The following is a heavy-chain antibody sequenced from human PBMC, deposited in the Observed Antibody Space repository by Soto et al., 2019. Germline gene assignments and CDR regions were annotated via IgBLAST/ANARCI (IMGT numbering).Heavy chain of an antibody. J-gene: IGHJ3*02. D-gene: IGHD3-10*01. CDR2: IIPIFGTA. Sequence: QVQLAQSGAEVKKPGSSVKVSCKASGGTFSSYAISWVRQAPGQGLEWMGGIIPIFGTANYAQKFQGRVTITADESTSTAYMELSSLRSEDTAVYYCAREDLMVRGVITAFDIWGQGTMVTVSS. V-gene: IGHV1-69*01. CDR1: GGTFSSYA. CDR3: AREDLMVRGVITAFDI.